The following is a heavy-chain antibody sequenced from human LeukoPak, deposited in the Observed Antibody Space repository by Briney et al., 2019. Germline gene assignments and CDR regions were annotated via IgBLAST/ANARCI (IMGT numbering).Heavy chain of an antibody. J-gene: IGHJ3*02. V-gene: IGHV3-23*01. Sequence: PGGSLRLSCAASGFTFSSYAMSWVRQAPGKGLEWVSAISGSGGSTYYADSVKGRFTISRDNSKNTLYLQMNSLRAEDTAVYYCASPYYYDSSGYPDAFDIWGQGTMVTVSS. D-gene: IGHD3-22*01. CDR3: ASPYYYDSSGYPDAFDI. CDR2: ISGSGGST. CDR1: GFTFSSYA.